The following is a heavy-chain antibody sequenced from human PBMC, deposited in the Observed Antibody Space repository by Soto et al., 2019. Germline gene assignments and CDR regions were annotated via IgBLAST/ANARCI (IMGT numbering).Heavy chain of an antibody. CDR2: ISWNSGSI. V-gene: IGHV3-9*01. Sequence: GGSLRLSCAASGFTFDDYAMHWVRQAPGKGLEWVSGISWNSGSIGYADSVKGRFTISRDNAKNSLHLQMNSLRAEDTAVYYCAKDCLYSSSCVYYYYMDVWGKGTTVTVSS. CDR1: GFTFDDYA. J-gene: IGHJ6*03. CDR3: AKDCLYSSSCVYYYYMDV. D-gene: IGHD6-6*01.